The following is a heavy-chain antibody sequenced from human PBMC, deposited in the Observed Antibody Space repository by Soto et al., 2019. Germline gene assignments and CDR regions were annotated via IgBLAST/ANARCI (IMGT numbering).Heavy chain of an antibody. CDR3: ARPFLAGTTWPDY. CDR1: GYTFTSYC. J-gene: IGHJ4*02. D-gene: IGHD1-7*01. CDR2: ISAYNGNT. Sequence: GSSVNVSCKASGYTFTSYCISWVRQAPGQGLEWMGWISAYNGNTNYAQKLQGRVTMTTDTSTSTAYTELRSLRSDDTAVYYCARPFLAGTTWPDYWGQGTLVTVSS. V-gene: IGHV1-18*01.